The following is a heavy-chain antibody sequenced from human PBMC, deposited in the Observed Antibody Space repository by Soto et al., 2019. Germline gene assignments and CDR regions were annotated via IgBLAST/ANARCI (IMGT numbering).Heavy chain of an antibody. D-gene: IGHD2-2*01. CDR1: GYTFTSYY. J-gene: IGHJ5*02. CDR2: INPSGGST. V-gene: IGHV1-46*01. Sequence: ASVKVSCKASGYTFTSYYMHWVRQAPGQGLEWMGIINPSGGSTSYAQKFQGWVTMTRDTSISTAYMELSRLRSDDTAVYYCARGTIVVVPAAMNWFDPWGQGTLVTVSS. CDR3: ARGTIVVVPAAMNWFDP.